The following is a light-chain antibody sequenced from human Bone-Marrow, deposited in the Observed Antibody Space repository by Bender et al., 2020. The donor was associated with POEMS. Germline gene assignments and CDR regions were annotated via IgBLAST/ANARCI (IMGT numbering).Light chain of an antibody. CDR1: DSDVSMFNL. V-gene: IGLV2-14*01. J-gene: IGLJ1*01. CDR3: GSDTTSNSFV. Sequence: QSALTQPASVSGSPGQSITLSCTGTDSDVSMFNLFSWYQQSPGKAPRLIIFDVRSRPSGVSDRFSGSKSANTASLTISGLQAEDEADYYCGSDTTSNSFVFGTGTKVTVL. CDR2: DVR.